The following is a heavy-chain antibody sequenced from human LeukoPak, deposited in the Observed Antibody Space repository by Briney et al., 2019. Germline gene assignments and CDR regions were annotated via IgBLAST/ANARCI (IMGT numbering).Heavy chain of an antibody. CDR1: GFTFHDYA. D-gene: IGHD4-17*01. V-gene: IGHV3-9*01. CDR2: ISWNGDI. Sequence: GRSLRLSCAASGFTFHDYAMHWVRQAPGKGLEWVSGISWNGDIGYADSVKGRFTISRDNAENSLYLQMNSLRAEDAAVYYCAKGASVTTPGDYWGQGTLVTVSS. J-gene: IGHJ4*02. CDR3: AKGASVTTPGDY.